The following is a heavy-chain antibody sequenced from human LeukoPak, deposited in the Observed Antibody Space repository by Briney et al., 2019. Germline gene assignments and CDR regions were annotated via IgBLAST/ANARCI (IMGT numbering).Heavy chain of an antibody. J-gene: IGHJ4*02. D-gene: IGHD3-9*01. CDR1: GFTFSSYA. Sequence: GGSLRLSCAASGFTFSSYAMHWVRQAPGKGLEWVAVISYDGSNKYYADSVKGRFTISRDNSKNTLYLQMNSLRAEDTAVYCCARSEALYDILTGYRFDYWGQGTLVTVSS. CDR2: ISYDGSNK. V-gene: IGHV3-30*04. CDR3: ARSEALYDILTGYRFDY.